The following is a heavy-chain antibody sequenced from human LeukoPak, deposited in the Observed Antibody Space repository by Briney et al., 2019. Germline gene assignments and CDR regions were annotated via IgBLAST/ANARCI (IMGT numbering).Heavy chain of an antibody. Sequence: ASVKVSCKVSGYTFTSYYMHWVRQAPGQGLEWMGIINPSGGSTSYAQKFQGRVTMTRDTSTSTVYMELSSLRSEDTAVYYCARDLRATAGFYGMDVWGQGTTVTVSS. CDR2: INPSGGST. CDR1: GYTFTSYY. V-gene: IGHV1-46*01. D-gene: IGHD6-25*01. CDR3: ARDLRATAGFYGMDV. J-gene: IGHJ6*02.